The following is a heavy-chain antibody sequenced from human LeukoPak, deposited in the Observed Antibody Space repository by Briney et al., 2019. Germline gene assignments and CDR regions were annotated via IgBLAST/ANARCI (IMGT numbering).Heavy chain of an antibody. CDR2: INPSNGDT. Sequence: ASVKVSCKASGYTFTGYYIHWVRQAPGQGLEWMGRINPSNGDTTYAQNFQGRITMTRDTTTSTVYMELNSLRSEDTAVYYCARGVGGYPRWYYYYYMDVWGKGTTVTVSS. V-gene: IGHV1-46*01. CDR1: GYTFTGYY. D-gene: IGHD6-19*01. J-gene: IGHJ6*03. CDR3: ARGVGGYPRWYYYYYMDV.